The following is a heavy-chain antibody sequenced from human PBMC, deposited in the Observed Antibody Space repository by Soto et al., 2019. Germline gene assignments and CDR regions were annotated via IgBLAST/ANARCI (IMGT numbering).Heavy chain of an antibody. Sequence: QVQLQQWGAGLLKPSETLSLTCAVYGGSFSVYYWSWIRQPPGKGLEWIGEINHSGSTNYNPSLKSRFTISVDTSKNQFSLKLSSVTAADTAVYYCARATPGFDPWGQGTLVTVSS. D-gene: IGHD2-15*01. J-gene: IGHJ5*02. V-gene: IGHV4-34*01. CDR2: INHSGST. CDR3: ARATPGFDP. CDR1: GGSFSVYY.